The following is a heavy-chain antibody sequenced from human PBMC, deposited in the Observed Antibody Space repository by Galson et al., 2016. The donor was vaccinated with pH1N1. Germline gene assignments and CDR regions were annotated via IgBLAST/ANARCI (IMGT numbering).Heavy chain of an antibody. CDR3: ARRYYFDY. CDR1: GYSVTRYY. J-gene: IGHJ4*02. CDR2: IDPSDGTT. Sequence: SVKVSCKASGYSVTRYYMHWVRQAPGQGLEWMGIIDPSDGTTTYSQKFQGRITMTRDTPTNSVYMELSSLTSDDTAVDYCARRYYFDYWGQGTLITVSS. V-gene: IGHV1-46*01.